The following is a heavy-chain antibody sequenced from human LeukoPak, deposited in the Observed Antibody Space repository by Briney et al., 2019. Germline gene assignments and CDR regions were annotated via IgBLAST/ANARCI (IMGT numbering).Heavy chain of an antibody. CDR1: GFTFSSYD. CDR2: IGTAGDT. Sequence: GGSLRLSCAASGFTFSSYDTHWVRQATGKGLEWVSAIGTAGDTYYPGSVKGRFTISRENAKNSLYLQMNSLRAGDTAVYYCARDPGEGYLDYWGQGTLVTVSS. J-gene: IGHJ4*02. D-gene: IGHD3-10*01. CDR3: ARDPGEGYLDY. V-gene: IGHV3-13*01.